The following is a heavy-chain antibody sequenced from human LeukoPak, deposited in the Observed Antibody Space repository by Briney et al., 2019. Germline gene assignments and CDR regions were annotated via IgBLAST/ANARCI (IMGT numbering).Heavy chain of an antibody. J-gene: IGHJ6*03. CDR3: ANDSGANHRYYMDV. CDR1: GFMFDDYA. D-gene: IGHD1-26*01. Sequence: GGSLRLSCEASGFMFDDYAMHWVRQAPGKGLEWVSGFSWNSGIIGYADSVKGRFTISRDNAKNSLYLQMNSLRAEDMALYYCANDSGANHRYYMDVWGKGTTVTVSS. CDR2: FSWNSGII. V-gene: IGHV3-9*03.